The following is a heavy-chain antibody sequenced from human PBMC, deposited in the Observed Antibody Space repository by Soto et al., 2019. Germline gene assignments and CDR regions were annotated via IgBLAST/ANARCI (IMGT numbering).Heavy chain of an antibody. CDR3: IVATFDY. D-gene: IGHD5-12*01. CDR1: GFTFDDYA. J-gene: IGHJ4*02. V-gene: IGHV3-9*01. CDR2: ISWSSGSI. Sequence: QAGGSLRLSCAASGFTFDDYAMHWVRQAPGKGLEWVSGISWSSGSIGYADSVKGRFTISRDNAKNSLYLQMNSLRAEDTALYYCIVATFDYWGQGTLVTVSS.